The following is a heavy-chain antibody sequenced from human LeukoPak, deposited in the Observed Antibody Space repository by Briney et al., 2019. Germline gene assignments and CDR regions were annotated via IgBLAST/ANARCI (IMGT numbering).Heavy chain of an antibody. D-gene: IGHD5-18*01. Sequence: GASVTVSCKASGYTFTGYYMHWVRQAPGQGLEWIGWINPNSGGTNYAQKFQGRVTMTRDTSISTAYMELSRLRSDDTAVYYCARDTAMVTYWFDPWGQGTLVTVSS. CDR2: INPNSGGT. J-gene: IGHJ5*02. CDR1: GYTFTGYY. CDR3: ARDTAMVTYWFDP. V-gene: IGHV1-2*02.